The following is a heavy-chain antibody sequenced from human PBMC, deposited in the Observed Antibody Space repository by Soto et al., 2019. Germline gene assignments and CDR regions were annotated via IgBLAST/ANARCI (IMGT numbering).Heavy chain of an antibody. CDR1: GYTFPRYY. CDR2: INPRGGST. Sequence: ASVKVSCKSSGYTFPRYYIHWVRQAPGQGLEWMGIINPRGGSTTYAQKFQGRVTLTSDTSTSTAYMELSRLRSEDTAVYFCARDSIVARYYFDYWGQGTPVTVS. CDR3: ARDSIVARYYFDY. V-gene: IGHV1-46*01. J-gene: IGHJ4*02. D-gene: IGHD6-6*01.